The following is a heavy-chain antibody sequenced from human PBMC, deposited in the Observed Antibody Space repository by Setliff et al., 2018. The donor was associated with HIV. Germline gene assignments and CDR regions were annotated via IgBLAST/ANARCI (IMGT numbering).Heavy chain of an antibody. V-gene: IGHV3-48*04. CDR3: HSGYDTEEQSYFDY. CDR1: GFTFSSYS. J-gene: IGHJ4*02. Sequence: PGGSLRLSCAASGFTFSSYSMNWVRQAPGKGLEWVSYISSSSSTIYYADSVKGRFTISRDNAKSTLYLQMNSLRAEDTGVYYCHSGYDTEEQSYFDYWGQGALVTVSS. D-gene: IGHD5-12*01. CDR2: ISSSSSTI.